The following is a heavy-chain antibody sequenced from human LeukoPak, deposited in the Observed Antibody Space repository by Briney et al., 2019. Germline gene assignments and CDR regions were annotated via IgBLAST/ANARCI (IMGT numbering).Heavy chain of an antibody. V-gene: IGHV1-2*02. J-gene: IGHJ5*02. CDR3: ARVRLIAGGGTNWFDP. Sequence: ASVKVSCKASGYTFTDYYIHWVRQAPGQRLEWMGWINPNSGGTKYAQKFQGRFTVTRDTSISTAYMELSCLRSDDTAVYYCARVRLIAGGGTNWFDPWGQGTLVTVSS. CDR1: GYTFTDYY. CDR2: INPNSGGT. D-gene: IGHD1-26*01.